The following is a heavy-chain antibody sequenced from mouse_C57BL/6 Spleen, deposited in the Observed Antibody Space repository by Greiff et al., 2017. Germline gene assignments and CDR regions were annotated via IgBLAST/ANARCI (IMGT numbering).Heavy chain of an antibody. D-gene: IGHD4-1*01. Sequence: QVQLQQSGAELVRPGASVTLSCKASGYTFTDYEMHWVKQTPVHGLEWIGAIDPETGGTAYNQKFKGKAILTADKSSSTAYMELRSLTSEDSAVYYCTVTGTPAYWGQGTLVTVSA. V-gene: IGHV1-15*01. J-gene: IGHJ3*01. CDR1: GYTFTDYE. CDR2: IDPETGGT. CDR3: TVTGTPAY.